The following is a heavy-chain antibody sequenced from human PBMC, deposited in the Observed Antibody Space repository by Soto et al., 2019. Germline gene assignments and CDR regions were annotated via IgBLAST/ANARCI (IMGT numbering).Heavy chain of an antibody. CDR2: IYYSGST. CDR3: ARVPTVTLFDY. D-gene: IGHD4-4*01. V-gene: IGHV4-59*01. J-gene: IGHJ4*02. Sequence: SETLSLTCTVSGGSISSYYWSWIRQPPGKGLEWIGYIYYSGSTNYNPSLKSRVTISVDTSKNQFSLKLSSVTAADTAVYYCARVPTVTLFDYWGQGTLVTVSS. CDR1: GGSISSYY.